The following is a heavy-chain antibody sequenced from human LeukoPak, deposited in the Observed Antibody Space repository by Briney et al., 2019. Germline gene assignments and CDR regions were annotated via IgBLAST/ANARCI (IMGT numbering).Heavy chain of an antibody. J-gene: IGHJ4*02. D-gene: IGHD6-19*01. CDR2: IWYDGSNK. CDR3: ASLYSSKTNDY. CDR1: GFTFSSYG. Sequence: PGGSLRLSCAASGFTFSSYGMHWVRQAPGKGLEWVAVIWYDGSNKYYADSVKGRFTISRDNSKNTLYLQMNSLRAEDTAVYYCASLYSSKTNDYWGQGTLVTVSS. V-gene: IGHV3-33*01.